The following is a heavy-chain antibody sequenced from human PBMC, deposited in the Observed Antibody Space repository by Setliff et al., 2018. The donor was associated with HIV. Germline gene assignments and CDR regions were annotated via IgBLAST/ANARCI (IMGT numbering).Heavy chain of an antibody. Sequence: ASVKVSCKTSGYMFIAYGMSWVRRAPGQGLEWMGWIGPYNGNTNYAQKFQGRVTITTDESTSTAYMELSSLRSEDTAVYYCARADSSNWYHVDYWGQGTLVTV. CDR1: GYMFIAYG. CDR2: IGPYNGNT. CDR3: ARADSSNWYHVDY. D-gene: IGHD6-13*01. V-gene: IGHV1-18*01. J-gene: IGHJ4*02.